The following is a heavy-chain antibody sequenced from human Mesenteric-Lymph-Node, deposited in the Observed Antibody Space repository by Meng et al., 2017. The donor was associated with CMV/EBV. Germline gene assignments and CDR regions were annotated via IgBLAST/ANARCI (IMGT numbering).Heavy chain of an antibody. CDR2: VRGNGANT. D-gene: IGHD3-3*01. CDR3: ARGAAFGVTAPDY. V-gene: IGHV3-23*01. Sequence: GGSLRLSCAASGFTFDSYAMTWVRQAPGQGLEWVSRVRGNGANTAYPDSVRGRFTISRDNSQNTLYLQMHSLRAEDTAVYYCARGAAFGVTAPDYWGQGTLVTVSS. J-gene: IGHJ4*02. CDR1: GFTFDSYA.